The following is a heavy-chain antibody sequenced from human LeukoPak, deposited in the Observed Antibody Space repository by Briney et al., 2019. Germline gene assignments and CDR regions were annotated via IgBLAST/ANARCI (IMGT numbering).Heavy chain of an antibody. CDR2: IYPGDSDT. D-gene: IGHD3-10*01. J-gene: IGHJ4*02. V-gene: IGHV5-51*01. Sequence: GESLKISCKGSGYSFTSYWIGWVRQMPGKGLEWMGIIYPGDSDTRYSPSFQGQVTVSADKSISTAYLQWSSLKASDTAMYYCARGYYYGSGSYYNPGYWGQGTLVTVSS. CDR3: ARGYYYGSGSYYNPGY. CDR1: GYSFTSYW.